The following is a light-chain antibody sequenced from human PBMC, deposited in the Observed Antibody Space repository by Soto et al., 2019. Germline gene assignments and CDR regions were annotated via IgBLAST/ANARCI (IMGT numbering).Light chain of an antibody. J-gene: IGKJ4*01. Sequence: EIVLTQSPATLSVSPGERATLSCRASQSVGNNFAWYQQKPGQAPRLLIFATSTRATGVPARFSGSGSGTDFPLTISSLQSEDVAVYYCQQYGDWPLTFGGGAKVEIE. CDR3: QQYGDWPLT. V-gene: IGKV3-15*01. CDR2: ATS. CDR1: QSVGNN.